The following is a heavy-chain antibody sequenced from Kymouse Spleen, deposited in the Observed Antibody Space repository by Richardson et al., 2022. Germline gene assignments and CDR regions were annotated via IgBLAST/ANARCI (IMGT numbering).Heavy chain of an antibody. CDR1: GFTFSSYG. CDR3: ARDVHYDILTGYYRGNWFDP. J-gene: IGHJ5*02. Sequence: QVQLVESGGGVVQPGRSLRLSCAASGFTFSSYGMHWVRQAPGKGLEWVAVIWYDGSNKYYADSVKGRFTISRDNSKNTLYLQMNSLRAEDTAVYYCARDVHYDILTGYYRGNWFDPWGQGTLVTVSS. D-gene: IGHD3-9*01. V-gene: IGHV3-33*01. CDR2: IWYDGSNK.